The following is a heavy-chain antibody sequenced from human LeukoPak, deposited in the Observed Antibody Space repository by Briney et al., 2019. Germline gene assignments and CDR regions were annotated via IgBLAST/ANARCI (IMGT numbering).Heavy chain of an antibody. CDR2: ISHRGEI. D-gene: IGHD6-6*01. CDR3: SRRSWQLVQAYYYYYYDV. Sequence: SETLSLTCAVYGGSFSSYHWTWIRQPPGKGLEWLGEISHRGEINYNPSLKSRVTISIDTSKNQFSLKVRSVTAADMAVYYCSRRSWQLVQAYYYYYYDVWGTGTTLTVSS. J-gene: IGHJ6*03. CDR1: GGSFSSYH. V-gene: IGHV4-34*01.